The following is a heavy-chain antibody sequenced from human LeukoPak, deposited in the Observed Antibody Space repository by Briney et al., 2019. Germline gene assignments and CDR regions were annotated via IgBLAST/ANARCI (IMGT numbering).Heavy chain of an antibody. J-gene: IGHJ4*02. V-gene: IGHV3-23*01. Sequence: GGSLRLSCAASGFTFSSYAMSWVRPAPGEGLEWVSAISGSGGSTYYADSVKGRFTISRDNSKNTLYLQMNSLRAEDTAVYYCAKVGRPGYSYGYDYWGQGTLVTVSS. CDR3: AKVGRPGYSYGYDY. CDR2: ISGSGGST. D-gene: IGHD5-18*01. CDR1: GFTFSSYA.